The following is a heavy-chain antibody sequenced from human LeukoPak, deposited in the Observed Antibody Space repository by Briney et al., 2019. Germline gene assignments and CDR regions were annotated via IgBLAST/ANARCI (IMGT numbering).Heavy chain of an antibody. D-gene: IGHD3-10*01. V-gene: IGHV3-23*01. Sequence: PGGSLRLSCAASGLTFSSYAVSWVRQAPGRGLEWVSGISRSGGRTHYAASVKGRFTSSRDNFKNTLFLQMNNLRAEDTAVYHCARESDVSGSYLAYYYMDVWGKGTTVTVSS. CDR3: ARESDVSGSYLAYYYMDV. J-gene: IGHJ6*03. CDR2: ISRSGGRT. CDR1: GLTFSSYA.